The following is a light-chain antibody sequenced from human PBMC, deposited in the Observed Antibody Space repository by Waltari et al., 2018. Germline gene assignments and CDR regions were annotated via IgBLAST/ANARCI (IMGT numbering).Light chain of an antibody. Sequence: QSALTQPASVSGSPGQSVTISCTGTYYDIGNYDLVSWYQQYPGKAPRLIIYEATSRPSWVSNRFSASKSGNTASLTISGLQTEDEAHYYCCSYAGENTMIFGGWTRLTVL. CDR2: EAT. CDR3: CSYAGENTMI. J-gene: IGLJ2*01. CDR1: YYDIGNYDL. V-gene: IGLV2-23*01.